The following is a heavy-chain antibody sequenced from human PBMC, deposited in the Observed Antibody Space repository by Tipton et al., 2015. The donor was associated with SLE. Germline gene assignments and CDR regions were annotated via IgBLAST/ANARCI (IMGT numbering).Heavy chain of an antibody. J-gene: IGHJ6*04. CDR2: VFYSGST. CDR3: AREGLRFLHMDV. V-gene: IGHV4-59*01. CDR1: GGSINNYY. Sequence: GLVKPSETLSLTCTVSGGSINNYYWSLIRQTPGKGLEWIGNVFYSGSTHYNPSLKSRVIMSVDTSKNEFSLKVSSVTAADTAVYYCAREGLRFLHMDVWGRGTTVIVSS. D-gene: IGHD3-3*01.